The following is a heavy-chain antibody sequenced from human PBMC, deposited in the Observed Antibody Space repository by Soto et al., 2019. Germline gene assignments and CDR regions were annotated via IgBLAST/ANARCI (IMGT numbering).Heavy chain of an antibody. V-gene: IGHV3-66*01. D-gene: IGHD2-2*02. CDR2: IYSDDIT. Sequence: EVQLVESGGGLVQPGGSLRLSCAASGFNVRSNYMSWVRQAPGKGLEWVSLIYSDDITHDADSVKGRFTISRDNSKNTVYLQMNSLRAEDTAVYYCASTWRYCSSASCYNRGIDNWGQGTLVTVSS. CDR3: ASTWRYCSSASCYNRGIDN. J-gene: IGHJ4*02. CDR1: GFNVRSNY.